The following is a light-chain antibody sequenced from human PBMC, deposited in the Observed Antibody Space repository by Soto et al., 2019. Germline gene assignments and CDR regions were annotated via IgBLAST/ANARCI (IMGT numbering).Light chain of an antibody. Sequence: DIQMTQSPSSVSASVGDRVTIICRSSQSISSWLAWYQQEPGKAPKLLIYAASSLQTGVPSRFSGSGSGTDFTLTISSLQPEDFATYYCQQAYSFSITFGQGTRLETK. CDR2: AAS. V-gene: IGKV1D-12*01. CDR3: QQAYSFSIT. CDR1: QSISSW. J-gene: IGKJ5*01.